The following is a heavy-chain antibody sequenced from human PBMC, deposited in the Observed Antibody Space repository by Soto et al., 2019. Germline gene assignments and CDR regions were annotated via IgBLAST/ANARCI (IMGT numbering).Heavy chain of an antibody. V-gene: IGHV4-30-4*01. CDR3: ARARGGAFSMDV. J-gene: IGHJ6*02. D-gene: IGHD3-10*01. CDR1: GGSISSGDYY. CDR2: IYYSGST. Sequence: PSETLSLTCTVSGGSISSGDYYWSWIRQPPGKGLEWIGYIYYSGSTYYNPSLKSRVTISVDTPKNQFSLKLSSVTAADTAVYYCARARGGAFSMDVWGQGTTVTVSS.